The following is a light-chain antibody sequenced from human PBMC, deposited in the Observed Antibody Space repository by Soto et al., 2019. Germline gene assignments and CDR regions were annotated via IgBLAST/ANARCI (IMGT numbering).Light chain of an antibody. Sequence: EIVSTQSPGTLSLSPGETATLSCRASRSVSNNVAWYQQKPGQAHRLLILGASTRATGIPDTFSGSGSGTEFTLSISSLQSEDLAVYYCKKYKEWPTFTVGQGTR. CDR3: KKYKEWPTFT. V-gene: IGKV3-15*01. J-gene: IGKJ5*01. CDR1: RSVSNN. CDR2: GAS.